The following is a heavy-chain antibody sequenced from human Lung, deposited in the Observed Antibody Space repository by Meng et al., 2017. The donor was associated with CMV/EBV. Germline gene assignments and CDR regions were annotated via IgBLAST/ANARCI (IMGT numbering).Heavy chain of an antibody. Sequence: GEXXKISCAASGFTFSSYSMNWVRQAPGKGLEWVSSISSSSYIYYADSAKGRFTISRDNAKNSLYLQMNSLRAEDTAVYYCARDPPDWNYPRSYAFDIWGQGTVVTVSS. CDR1: GFTFSSYS. CDR3: ARDPPDWNYPRSYAFDI. V-gene: IGHV3-21*01. J-gene: IGHJ3*02. CDR2: ISSSSYI. D-gene: IGHD1-7*01.